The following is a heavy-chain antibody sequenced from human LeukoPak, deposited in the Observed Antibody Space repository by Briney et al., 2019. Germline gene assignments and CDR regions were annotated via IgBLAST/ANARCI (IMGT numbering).Heavy chain of an antibody. V-gene: IGHV3-7*01. CDR1: GFSFSAYW. Sequence: GGSLRLSCAASGFSFSAYWMTWVHQAPGTGLEWVANINPAGSETYYVDPVKGRFSISRDNAKNLVYLQMNSLRAEDTAVYHCARFGYVAAVDVWGQGTPVTASS. CDR2: INPAGSET. J-gene: IGHJ4*02. D-gene: IGHD2-15*01. CDR3: ARFGYVAAVDV.